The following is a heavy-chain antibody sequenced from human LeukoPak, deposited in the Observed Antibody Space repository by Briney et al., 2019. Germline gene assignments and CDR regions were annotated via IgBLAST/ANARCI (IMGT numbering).Heavy chain of an antibody. CDR3: AREVTKAFDI. Sequence: GGSLRLSCAASGFTFSSYSMNWVRQAPGKGLEWVSSISSSSSYIYYADSVKGRFTISRDNAKNSLYLQMNSLNAEDTAVYYCAREVTKAFDIWGQGTMVTVSS. CDR1: GFTFSSYS. V-gene: IGHV3-21*01. D-gene: IGHD2-8*01. J-gene: IGHJ3*02. CDR2: ISSSSSYI.